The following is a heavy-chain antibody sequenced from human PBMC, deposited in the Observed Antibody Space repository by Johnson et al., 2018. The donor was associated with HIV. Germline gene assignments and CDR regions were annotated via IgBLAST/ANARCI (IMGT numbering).Heavy chain of an antibody. CDR2: IRYDGSNK. Sequence: VQLVESGGGVVKPGGSLRLSCAASGFIFSNAWMSWVRQAPGKGLEWVAFIRYDGSNKYYADSVKGRFTISRDNSKNTLYLQMNSLRAEDTAVYYCVRAAYVHYDILTGPPLEDAFDIWGQGTMVTVSS. CDR1: GFIFSNAW. D-gene: IGHD3-9*01. CDR3: VRAAYVHYDILTGPPLEDAFDI. J-gene: IGHJ3*02. V-gene: IGHV3-30*02.